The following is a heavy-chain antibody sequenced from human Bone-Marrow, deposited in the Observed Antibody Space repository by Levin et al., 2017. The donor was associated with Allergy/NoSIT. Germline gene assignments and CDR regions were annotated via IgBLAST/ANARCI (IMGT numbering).Heavy chain of an antibody. J-gene: IGHJ4*02. D-gene: IGHD1-14*01. Sequence: GSLRLSCAVSGGSISTNWWSWVRQPPGKGPEWIGEIYHSGSTNYSPSLKSRVTISVDKSKNEFSLKLSSVTAADSAVYYCARVGNPWYFDYWGQGALVTVSS. V-gene: IGHV4-4*02. CDR2: IYHSGST. CDR1: GGSISTNW. CDR3: ARVGNPWYFDY.